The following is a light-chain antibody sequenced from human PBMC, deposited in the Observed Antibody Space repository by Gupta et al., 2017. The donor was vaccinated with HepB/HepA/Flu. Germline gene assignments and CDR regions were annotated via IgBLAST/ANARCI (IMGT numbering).Light chain of an antibody. CDR3: QSTDSSDTVV. Sequence: SYAVTQPPSVSVSPGQTARITCSGDGLPNEYTYWYQQKPGQAPVLVIYKDSERPSGIPERFSGSRSGTTGTLTISGVRAEDEGDYYCQSTDSSDTVVFGGGTKLTVL. V-gene: IGLV3-25*03. CDR2: KDS. CDR1: GLPNEY. J-gene: IGLJ2*01.